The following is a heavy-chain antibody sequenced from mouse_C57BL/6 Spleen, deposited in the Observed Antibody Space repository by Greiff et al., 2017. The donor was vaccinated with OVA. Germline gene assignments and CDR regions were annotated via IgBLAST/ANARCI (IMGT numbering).Heavy chain of an antibody. CDR3: ARQGLITAVVYAMDY. CDR2: ISDGGSYT. V-gene: IGHV5-4*03. Sequence: DVKLVESGGGLVKPGGSLKLSCAASGFTFSSYAMSWVRQTPEKRLEWVATISDGGSYTYYPDNVKGRFTISRDNAKNNLYLQMSHLKSEDTAMYYGARQGLITAVVYAMDYWGQGTSVTVSS. CDR1: GFTFSSYA. J-gene: IGHJ4*01. D-gene: IGHD1-1*01.